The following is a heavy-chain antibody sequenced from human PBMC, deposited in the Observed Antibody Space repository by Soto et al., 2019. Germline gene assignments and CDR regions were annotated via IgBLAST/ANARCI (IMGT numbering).Heavy chain of an antibody. J-gene: IGHJ4*02. Sequence: SETLSLTCTVSGDSISTFYWGWMRESPGKELEWIGYVYYTGSTNYNPSLKSRVTISVDRSKNQFSLKLTSANAADTAVYYCARGRTVRNYADDSSDYFYFFDYWGQGTLVTVSS. V-gene: IGHV4-59*01. CDR1: GDSISTFY. CDR2: VYYTGST. CDR3: ARGRTVRNYADDSSDYFYFFDY. D-gene: IGHD3-22*01.